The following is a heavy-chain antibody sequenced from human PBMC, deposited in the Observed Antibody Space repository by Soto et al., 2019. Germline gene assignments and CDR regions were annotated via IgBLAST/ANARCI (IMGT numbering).Heavy chain of an antibody. D-gene: IGHD2-2*02. CDR3: ARGCSTCSCYTAGYYNVHV. CDR1: GGSISSFY. J-gene: IGHJ6*02. CDR2: IYSSGSA. V-gene: IGHV4-59*01. Sequence: SETLSLTCTVSGGSISSFYWSWVRQFPGEGLEWIGNIYSSGSANYNPSLKSRVIMSVDTSRNQFFLILSSVTAADTAVYYCARGCSTCSCYTAGYYNVHVWGPGTPVTVSS.